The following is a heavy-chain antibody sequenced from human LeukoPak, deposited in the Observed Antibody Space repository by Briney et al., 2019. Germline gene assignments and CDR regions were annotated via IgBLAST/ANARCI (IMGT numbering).Heavy chain of an antibody. CDR2: IYYSGST. CDR1: GGSISSSSYY. Sequence: PSETLPLTCTVSGGSISSSSYYWGWIRQPPGKGLEWIGSIYYSGSTYYNPSLKSRVTISVDTSKNQFSLKLSSVTAADTAVYYCARVLVVVPAAHFDYWGQGTLVTVSS. D-gene: IGHD2-2*01. CDR3: ARVLVVVPAAHFDY. V-gene: IGHV4-39*01. J-gene: IGHJ4*02.